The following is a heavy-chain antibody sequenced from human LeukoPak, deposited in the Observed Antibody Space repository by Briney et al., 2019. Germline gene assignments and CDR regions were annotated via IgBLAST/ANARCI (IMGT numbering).Heavy chain of an antibody. J-gene: IGHJ4*02. CDR1: GYTFTSYA. CDR2: INTNTGNP. V-gene: IGHV7-4-1*02. CDR3: ARSPSYYYDSSGYYARGSDY. Sequence: GASVKVSCKASGYTFTSYAMNWVRQAPGQGLEWMGWINTNTGNPTYAQGFTGRFVFSLDTSVSTAYLQISSLKAEDTAVYYCARSPSYYYDSSGYYARGSDYWGQGTLVTVSS. D-gene: IGHD3-22*01.